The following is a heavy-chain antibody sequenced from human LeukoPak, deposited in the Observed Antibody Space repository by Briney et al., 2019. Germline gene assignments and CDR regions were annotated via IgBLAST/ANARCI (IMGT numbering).Heavy chain of an antibody. CDR1: GGSISSSSYY. D-gene: IGHD3-3*01. J-gene: IGHJ6*03. CDR2: INHSGST. Sequence: SETLSLTCTVSGGSISSSSYYWGWIRQPPGKGLEWIGEINHSGSTNYNPSLKSRVTISVDTSKNQFSLKLSSVTAADTAVYYCARGVPHPYYDFWSGYYTSYYYYYMDVWGKGTTVTVSS. CDR3: ARGVPHPYYDFWSGYYTSYYYYYMDV. V-gene: IGHV4-39*07.